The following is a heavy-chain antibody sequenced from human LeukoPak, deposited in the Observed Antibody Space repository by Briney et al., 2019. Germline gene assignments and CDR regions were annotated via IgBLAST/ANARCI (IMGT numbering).Heavy chain of an antibody. D-gene: IGHD4-17*01. CDR1: GFAFSSYS. J-gene: IGHJ5*02. CDR3: AGTAYDYGDYGIRWFDP. Sequence: GGSLRLSCAASGFAFSSYSMNWVCQAPGKGLEWVSSISSSSSYIYYADSVKGRFTISRDNAKNSLYLQMNSLRAEDTAVYYCAGTAYDYGDYGIRWFDPWGQGTLVTVSS. CDR2: ISSSSSYI. V-gene: IGHV3-21*01.